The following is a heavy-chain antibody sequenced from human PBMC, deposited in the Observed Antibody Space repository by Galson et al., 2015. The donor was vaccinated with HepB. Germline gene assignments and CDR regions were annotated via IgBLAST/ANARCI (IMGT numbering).Heavy chain of an antibody. V-gene: IGHV1-2*06. J-gene: IGHJ5*02. D-gene: IGHD6-13*01. Sequence: SVKVSCKASGYTFTGYYMHWVRQAPGQGLEWMGRINPKSGDTNYAQKFQGRVTMTRDTSISTAYMELSRLRSDDTAVYYCARDSSSFSWFDPWGQGTRVIVSS. CDR3: ARDSSSFSWFDP. CDR1: GYTFTGYY. CDR2: INPKSGDT.